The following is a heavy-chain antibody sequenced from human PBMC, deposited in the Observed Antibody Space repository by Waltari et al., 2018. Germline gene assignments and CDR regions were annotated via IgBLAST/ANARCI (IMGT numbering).Heavy chain of an antibody. CDR2: IYHSGGT. D-gene: IGHD3-22*01. CDR1: GYSISSGYY. J-gene: IGHJ4*02. V-gene: IGHV4-38-2*01. Sequence: QVQLQESGPGLVKPSETLSLTCAVSGYSISSGYYWGWIRQPPGKGLEWIGSIYHSGGTYYNPAPKGRVTISVDTSKNQFSLKLSSVTAADTAVDYCARARITMIVVVTLFDYWGQGTLVTVSS. CDR3: ARARITMIVVVTLFDY.